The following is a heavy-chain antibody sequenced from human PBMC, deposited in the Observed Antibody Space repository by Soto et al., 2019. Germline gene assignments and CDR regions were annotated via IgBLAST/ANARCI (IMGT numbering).Heavy chain of an antibody. Sequence: PSETLSLTCTVSGVSISSGGYYWSWIRQHPGKGLEWIGYIYYGGSTYYNPSLKSRVTISIDTSKNQFSLKLNSVTAADTAVYYCARHEGYNHRGVFHYWGQGTLVTVSS. V-gene: IGHV4-31*03. CDR1: GVSISSGGYY. D-gene: IGHD3-10*01. CDR2: IYYGGST. CDR3: ARHEGYNHRGVFHY. J-gene: IGHJ4*02.